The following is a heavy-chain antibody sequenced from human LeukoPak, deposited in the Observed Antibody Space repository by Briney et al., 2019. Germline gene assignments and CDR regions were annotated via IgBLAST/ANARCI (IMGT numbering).Heavy chain of an antibody. CDR1: GGTFSSYA. J-gene: IGHJ4*02. Sequence: ASVKVSCKASGGTFSSYAISWVRQAPGQGLEWMGGIIPIFGTANYAQKFQGRVTITADESTSTAYMELSSLRSEDTAVYYCARDPYYYGSGSYGDYWGQGTLVTVSS. CDR2: IIPIFGTA. CDR3: ARDPYYYGSGSYGDY. V-gene: IGHV1-69*13. D-gene: IGHD3-10*01.